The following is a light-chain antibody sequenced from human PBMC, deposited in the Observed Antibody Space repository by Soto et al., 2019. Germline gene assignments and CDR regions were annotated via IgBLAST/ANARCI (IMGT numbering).Light chain of an antibody. CDR2: WAS. V-gene: IGKV4-1*01. J-gene: IGKJ4*01. Sequence: DIVMTQSPDSLAVSLGERDTISCKSSQSVLYSSNNKNYLAWYQQKPGQPPKLLIYWASTRESGVPDRFSGSGSGTDFTLTISSLQAEDVAVYYCQQYYSTPVTFGGGTKVETK. CDR1: QSVLYSSNNKNY. CDR3: QQYYSTPVT.